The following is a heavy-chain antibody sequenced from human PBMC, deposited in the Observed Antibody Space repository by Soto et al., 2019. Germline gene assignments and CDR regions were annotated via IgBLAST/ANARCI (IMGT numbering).Heavy chain of an antibody. CDR3: AKDLIEPVFAVISGYYHGLGV. CDR2: ISNDGSKK. J-gene: IGHJ6*02. CDR1: GFTFSNYG. Sequence: PGGSLRLSCAASGFTFSNYGVHWVRQATGKGLERVAFISNDGSKKYYEDSVKGRFSISRDNSKNTLYLEMNSLRREDTAVYYCAKDLIEPVFAVISGYYHGLGVCGHGTAVTVSS. V-gene: IGHV3-30*18. D-gene: IGHD3-3*01.